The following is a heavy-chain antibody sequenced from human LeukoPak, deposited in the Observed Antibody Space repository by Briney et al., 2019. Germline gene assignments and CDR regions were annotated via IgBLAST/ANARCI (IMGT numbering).Heavy chain of an antibody. D-gene: IGHD3-9*01. CDR2: ISDDGRTT. CDR1: GFTFSSYW. Sequence: GGSLRLSCAVSGFTFSSYWMHWVRQVPGRGLVWVSRISDDGRTTSYADSVKGRFTISRDNAKNMLYLQMDTLRAEDSAVYYCAKVYFDILTGYYRGPNFDCWGQGTLVTVSS. J-gene: IGHJ4*02. CDR3: AKVYFDILTGYYRGPNFDC. V-gene: IGHV3-74*01.